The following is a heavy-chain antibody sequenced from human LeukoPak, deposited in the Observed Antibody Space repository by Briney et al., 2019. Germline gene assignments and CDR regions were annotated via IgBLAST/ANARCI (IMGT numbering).Heavy chain of an antibody. D-gene: IGHD2/OR15-2a*01. CDR1: GYTFTGYY. Sequence: ASVKVSCKASGYTFTGYYMHWVRQAPGQGLEWMGCISANNGNTNYAQKLQGRVTMTTDTSTSTAYMELRSLRSDDTAVYYCAKDYFDYGTYYLDYWGQGTLVTVSS. J-gene: IGHJ4*02. CDR3: AKDYFDYGTYYLDY. CDR2: ISANNGNT. V-gene: IGHV1-18*04.